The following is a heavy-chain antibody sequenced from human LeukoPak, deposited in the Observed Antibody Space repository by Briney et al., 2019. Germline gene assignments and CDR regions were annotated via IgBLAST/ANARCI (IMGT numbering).Heavy chain of an antibody. D-gene: IGHD3-3*01. CDR3: AGDDFWSGYYAFFDY. V-gene: IGHV4-38-2*02. CDR2: IYHSGST. J-gene: IGHJ4*02. CDR1: GYSISSGYY. Sequence: SETLSLTCAVSGYSISSGYYWGWIRQPPGKGLEWIGSIYHSGSTYYNPSLKSRVTISVDTSKNQFSLKLSSVTAADTAVYYCAGDDFWSGYYAFFDYWGQETLVTVSS.